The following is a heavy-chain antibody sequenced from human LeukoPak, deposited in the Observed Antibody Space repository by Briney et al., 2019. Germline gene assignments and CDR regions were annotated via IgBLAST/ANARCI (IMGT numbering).Heavy chain of an antibody. CDR2: MNPNSGNT. J-gene: IGHJ6*03. D-gene: IGHD3-10*01. V-gene: IGHV1-8*03. CDR1: GYTFTSYD. CDR3: ARGRITMVRGKHYYYYYYMDV. Sequence: ASVKVSCKASGYTFTSYDINWLLQATGQGLEWMGWMNPNSGNTGYAQKFQGRVTITRNTSISTAYMELSSLRSEDTAVYYCARGRITMVRGKHYYYYYYMDVWGKGTTVTVSS.